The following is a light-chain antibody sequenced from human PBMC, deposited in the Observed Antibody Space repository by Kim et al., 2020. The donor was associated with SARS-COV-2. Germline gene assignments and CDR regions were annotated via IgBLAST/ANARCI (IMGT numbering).Light chain of an antibody. J-gene: IGKJ4*01. CDR3: QQRSNWPPFT. CDR1: HDVTIF. V-gene: IGKV3-11*01. Sequence: PGQRATLSCRASHDVTIFLNWYQQRRGQAPRLLIYDASKRATGIPARFSGSGSGTDFTLTISSLEPEDFAVYYCQQRSNWPPFTFGGGTKVDIK. CDR2: DAS.